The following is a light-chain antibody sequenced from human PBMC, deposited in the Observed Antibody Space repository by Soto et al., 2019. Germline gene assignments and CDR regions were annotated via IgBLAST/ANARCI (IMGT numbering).Light chain of an antibody. Sequence: DIVLTQSPDSLAVSLGERVTIKCKASQPVLYSSNNQNYLAWYQQRPGQSPKLLFYWASTRESGVPDRFSGSGSGTDFTLTINSLQAEDVAVYYCQQYYNSPITFGGGTKVEIK. CDR1: QPVLYSSNNQNY. V-gene: IGKV4-1*01. CDR3: QQYYNSPIT. CDR2: WAS. J-gene: IGKJ4*01.